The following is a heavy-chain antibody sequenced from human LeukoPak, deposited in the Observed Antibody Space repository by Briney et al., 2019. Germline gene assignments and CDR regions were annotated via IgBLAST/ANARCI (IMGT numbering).Heavy chain of an antibody. CDR2: ISAYNGNT. J-gene: IGHJ4*02. CDR3: ARGYCSGGSCRGRYFDY. CDR1: VYTFTSYG. Sequence: ASVKVSCKASVYTFTSYGISWVRQAPGQGLEWMGWISAYNGNTNYAQKLQGRVTMTTHTSTSTANMELRRLRSDDTAVYYCARGYCSGGSCRGRYFDYWGQGTLVTVSS. D-gene: IGHD2-15*01. V-gene: IGHV1-18*01.